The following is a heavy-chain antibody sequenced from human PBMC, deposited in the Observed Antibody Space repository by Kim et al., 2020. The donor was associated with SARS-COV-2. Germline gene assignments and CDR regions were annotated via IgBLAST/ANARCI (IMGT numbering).Heavy chain of an antibody. J-gene: IGHJ3*02. CDR1: GFTFSSYA. Sequence: GGSLRLSCAASGFTFSSYAMHWVRQAPGKGLEWVAVISYDGSNKYYADSVKGRFTISRDNSKNTLYLQMNSLRAEDTAVYYCASGGYCSSTSCSPADEWFGELANAFDIWGQGTMVTVSS. V-gene: IGHV3-30*04. D-gene: IGHD2-2*01. CDR2: ISYDGSNK. CDR3: ASGGYCSSTSCSPADEWFGELANAFDI.